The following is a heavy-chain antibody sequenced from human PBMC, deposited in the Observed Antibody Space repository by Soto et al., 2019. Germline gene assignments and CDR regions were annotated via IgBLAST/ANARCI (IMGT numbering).Heavy chain of an antibody. CDR2: IDPRDCYT. J-gene: IGHJ6*02. CDR1: GYRSNSYL. D-gene: IGHD3-3*01. V-gene: IGHV5-10-1*01. Sequence: GGPLKRSCKDSGYRSNSYLFRWVRHMPWNGQEWVGMIDPRDCYTNYSPYYQGHVTLPADKSISTAYLQWSSLNAPHAAMYYCSTPDFNTNAMDVCGHGSRVTV. CDR3: STPDFNTNAMDV.